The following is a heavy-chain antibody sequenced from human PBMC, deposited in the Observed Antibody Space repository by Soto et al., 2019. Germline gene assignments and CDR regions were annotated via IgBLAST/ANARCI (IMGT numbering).Heavy chain of an antibody. CDR2: ICSSSSYT. Sequence: QVQLVESGGGLVKPGGSLRLSCAASGFTFSDYYMSWIRQAPGKGLEWVSYICSSSSYTNYADSVKGRFTISRDNAKNSLYLQMNSLRAEDTAVYYCARRRGYSCFGSEDSGFDYWGQGTLVTVSS. CDR1: GFTFSDYY. V-gene: IGHV3-11*06. CDR3: ARRRGYSCFGSEDSGFDY. D-gene: IGHD5-12*01. J-gene: IGHJ4*02.